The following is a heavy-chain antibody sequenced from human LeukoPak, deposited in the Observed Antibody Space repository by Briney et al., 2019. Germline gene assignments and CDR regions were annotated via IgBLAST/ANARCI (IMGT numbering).Heavy chain of an antibody. V-gene: IGHV3-30*02. Sequence: GGSLRLSCAVSGLTFNAYGMYWVRQAPGKGLEWVAFIWYDGSKKYYADSVKGRFTISRDNSKSTLYLQMNSLRAEDTAVYYCAKGREPGGLDYWGQGALVTVSS. CDR1: GLTFNAYG. D-gene: IGHD1-26*01. CDR2: IWYDGSKK. CDR3: AKGREPGGLDY. J-gene: IGHJ4*02.